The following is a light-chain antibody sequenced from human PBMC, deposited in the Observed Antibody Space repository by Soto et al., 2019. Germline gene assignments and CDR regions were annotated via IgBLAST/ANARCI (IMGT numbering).Light chain of an antibody. Sequence: DIQMTQSPSTLSASVGDRVTITCRASQSISTWLAWYQQKPGRAPKLLISKASTLETGVPSRFSGSGSGTEFSLTISSLQTDDFASYYCQVYTRNSLWTFGQGTRVEIK. CDR1: QSISTW. CDR2: KAS. J-gene: IGKJ1*01. V-gene: IGKV1-5*03. CDR3: QVYTRNSLWT.